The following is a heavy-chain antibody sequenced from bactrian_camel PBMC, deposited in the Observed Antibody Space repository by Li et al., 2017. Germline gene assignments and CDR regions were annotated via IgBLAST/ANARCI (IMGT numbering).Heavy chain of an antibody. CDR3: ANGINMGWSLNY. CDR1: GFTTSNVF. CDR2: IDDDSSTT. J-gene: IGHJ4*01. Sequence: VQLVESGGELVQPGRSLRLSCACSGFTTSNVFINWVRQAPGKGLEYVSAIDDDSSTTRYADSVKGRFTISQDNAKNTVYLQMNSLKSEDTGLYYCANGINMGWSLNYWGQGTQVTVS. V-gene: IGHV3S1*01. D-gene: IGHD3*01.